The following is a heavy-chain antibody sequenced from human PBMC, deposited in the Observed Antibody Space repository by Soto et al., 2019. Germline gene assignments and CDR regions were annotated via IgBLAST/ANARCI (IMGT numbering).Heavy chain of an antibody. CDR2: INPNNGAT. V-gene: IGHV1-2*02. CDR3: ESLDPGARFDP. CDR1: RYIFTAYF. J-gene: IGHJ5*02. Sequence: QVQLVQSGAEVKKPGASVKVSCKAPRYIFTAYFMHWVRQAPGQGLEWMGWINPNNGATHYGLSFLGRVTMTRDTSISTAYMELSSLRSDDTAVYYCESLDPGARFDPWGQGTLVIVSS.